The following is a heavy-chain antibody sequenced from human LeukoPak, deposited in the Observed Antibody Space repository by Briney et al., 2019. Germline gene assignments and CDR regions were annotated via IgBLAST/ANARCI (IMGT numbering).Heavy chain of an antibody. V-gene: IGHV3-53*01. CDR1: GFTVSSNY. CDR2: IYSGGST. Sequence: PAGGSLILSCAASGFTVSSNYMSWVRQAPGKGLEWVSVIYSGGSTYYADSVKGRFTISRDNSKSTLYLQMNSLRAEDTAVYYCTRDRRGGSSQDWGQGTLVTVSS. D-gene: IGHD2-15*01. J-gene: IGHJ4*02. CDR3: TRDRRGGSSQD.